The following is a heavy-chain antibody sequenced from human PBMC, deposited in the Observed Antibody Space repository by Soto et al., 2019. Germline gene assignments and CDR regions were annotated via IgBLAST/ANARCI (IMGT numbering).Heavy chain of an antibody. CDR2: ISGSGGST. V-gene: IGHV3-23*01. Sequence: EVQLLESGGGLVQPGGSLRLSCAASGFTFSSYAMSWVRQAPGKGLEWVSAISGSGGSTYYADSVRGRFTISRDNSKNTLYLQMNSLRAEDTAVYYCAKQSGFWSYYYMDVWGKGTTVTVSS. J-gene: IGHJ6*03. D-gene: IGHD3-3*01. CDR1: GFTFSSYA. CDR3: AKQSGFWSYYYMDV.